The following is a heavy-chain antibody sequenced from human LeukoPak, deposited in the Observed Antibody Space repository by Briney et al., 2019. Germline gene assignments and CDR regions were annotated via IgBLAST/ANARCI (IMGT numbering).Heavy chain of an antibody. D-gene: IGHD2-2*01. CDR2: ISSSSSYI. CDR3: VRDVVPAALTNWFDP. CDR1: GFTFSSYS. Sequence: GGSLRLSCAASGFTFSSYSMNWVRQAPGKGLEWVSSISSSSSYIYYADSVKGRFTISRDNAKNSLYLQMNSLRAEDTAVYYCVRDVVPAALTNWFDPWGQGTLVTVSS. V-gene: IGHV3-21*01. J-gene: IGHJ5*02.